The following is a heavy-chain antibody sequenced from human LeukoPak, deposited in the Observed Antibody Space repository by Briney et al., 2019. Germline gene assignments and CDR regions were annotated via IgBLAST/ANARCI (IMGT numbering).Heavy chain of an antibody. Sequence: GGSLRLSCAASGFTVSSNYMSWVRQAPGKGLEWVSVIYSGGSTYYADSVKGRFTISRDNSKNTLYLQINSLRAEDTAVYYCARDILSQGPDAFDIWGQGTMVTVSS. CDR2: IYSGGST. V-gene: IGHV3-53*01. D-gene: IGHD2/OR15-2a*01. CDR3: ARDILSQGPDAFDI. CDR1: GFTVSSNY. J-gene: IGHJ3*02.